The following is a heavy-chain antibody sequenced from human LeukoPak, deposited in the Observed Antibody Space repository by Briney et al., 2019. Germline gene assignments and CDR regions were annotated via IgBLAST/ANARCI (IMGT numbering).Heavy chain of an antibody. D-gene: IGHD3-3*01. J-gene: IGHJ4*02. Sequence: GGSLRLSCAASGFTFSSYEMNWVRQASGKGLEWVGRIRSKANSYATAYAASVKGRFTISRDDSKNTAYLQMNSLKTEDTAVHYCTRQRDYDFWSGYLYYFDYWGQGTLVTVSS. CDR3: TRQRDYDFWSGYLYYFDY. CDR1: GFTFSSYE. CDR2: IRSKANSYAT. V-gene: IGHV3-73*01.